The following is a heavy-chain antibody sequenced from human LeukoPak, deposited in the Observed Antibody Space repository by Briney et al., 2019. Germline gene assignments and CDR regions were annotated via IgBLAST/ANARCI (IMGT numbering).Heavy chain of an antibody. CDR3: ARVRYYYGSGGSMDFDY. CDR2: INPNSGGT. V-gene: IGHV1-2*02. D-gene: IGHD3-10*01. J-gene: IGHJ4*02. CDR1: GYTFTGYY. Sequence: ASVKVSCKASGYTFTGYYMHWVRQAPGQGLEWMGWINPNSGGTNYAQKFQGRVTMTRDMSISTAYMELSRLRSDDTAVYYCARVRYYYGSGGSMDFDYWGQGTLVTVSS.